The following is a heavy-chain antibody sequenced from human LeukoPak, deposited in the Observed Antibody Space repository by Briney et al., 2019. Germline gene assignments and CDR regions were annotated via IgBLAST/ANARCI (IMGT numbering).Heavy chain of an antibody. CDR3: ARGLSSHYYFDY. CDR2: IHNNGDS. D-gene: IGHD6-13*01. CDR1: GDSIRSYY. Sequence: SETLSLTCIVSGDSIRSYYWTWIRQAPGKALEWIGHIHNNGDSAYNFSLKSRVTISMDTSKNQFSLKLSSVTAADTAVYYCARGLSSHYYFDYWGQGTLVTVSS. V-gene: IGHV4-59*01. J-gene: IGHJ4*02.